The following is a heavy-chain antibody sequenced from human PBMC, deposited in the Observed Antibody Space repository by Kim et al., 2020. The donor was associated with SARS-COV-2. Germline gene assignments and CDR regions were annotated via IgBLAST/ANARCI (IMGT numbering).Heavy chain of an antibody. J-gene: IGHJ5*02. V-gene: IGHV1-2*02. D-gene: IGHD3-10*01. Sequence: QKVQGRVTMTRDTSISTAYMELSRLRSDDTAVYYCAMSVIDTTRPIKFDPWGQGTLVTVSS. CDR3: AMSVIDTTRPIKFDP.